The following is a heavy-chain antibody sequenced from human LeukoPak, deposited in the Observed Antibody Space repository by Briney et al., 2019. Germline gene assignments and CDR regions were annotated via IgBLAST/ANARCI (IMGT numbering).Heavy chain of an antibody. Sequence: PGGSLRLSCAASGFTVSSNYMSWVRQDPGKGREWVSAVSGRDTSTYYTDSVKGRVTISRDNSKNTLYLQMNSLSAEDTAIYYCAKWGDYDVLTGYYDADYWGQGTLVTVSS. V-gene: IGHV3-23*01. J-gene: IGHJ4*02. CDR1: GFTVSSNY. D-gene: IGHD3-9*01. CDR3: AKWGDYDVLTGYYDADY. CDR2: VSGRDTST.